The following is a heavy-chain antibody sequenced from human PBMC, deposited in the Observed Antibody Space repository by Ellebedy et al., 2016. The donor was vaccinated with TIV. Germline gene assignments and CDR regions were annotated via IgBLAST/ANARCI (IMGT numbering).Heavy chain of an antibody. D-gene: IGHD4-23*01. CDR1: GGSVSGYY. CDR2: INRSGST. CDR3: ARGRGYGGGWNYGLDG. V-gene: IGHV4-34*01. J-gene: IGHJ6*02. Sequence: SETLSLXCGVYGGSVSGYYWSWIRQAPGKGLEWIGEINRSGSTNYNLSLKSRVTISVDAPKNQFSLKLSSVTAADTAMYYCARGRGYGGGWNYGLDGWGQGTTVTVSS.